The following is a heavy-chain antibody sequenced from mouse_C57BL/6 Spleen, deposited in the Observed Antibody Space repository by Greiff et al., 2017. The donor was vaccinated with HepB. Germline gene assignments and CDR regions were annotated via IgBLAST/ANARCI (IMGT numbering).Heavy chain of an antibody. CDR2: ISYDGSN. CDR1: GYSITSGYY. V-gene: IGHV3-6*01. D-gene: IGHD1-1*01. J-gene: IGHJ2*01. Sequence: EVQLQESGPGLVKPSQSLSLTCSVTGYSITSGYYWNWIRQFPGNKLEWMGYISYDGSNNYNPSLKNRISITRDTSKNQFFLKLNSVTTEDTATYYCAVVVASRAFDYWGQGTTLTVSS. CDR3: AVVVASRAFDY.